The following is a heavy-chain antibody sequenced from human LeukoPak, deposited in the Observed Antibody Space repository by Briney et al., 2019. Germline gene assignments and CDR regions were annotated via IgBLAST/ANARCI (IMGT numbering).Heavy chain of an antibody. CDR1: GFTFNTYA. CDR2: ISGSGTAS. V-gene: IGHV3-23*01. CDR3: ARGRTHLAV. J-gene: IGHJ6*02. Sequence: GGSLRLSCAASGFTFNTYAMTWVRQAPGKGLEWVSSISGSGTASYYADSVKGRFTISRDNSRNTLYLQMNSLRVEDTAVYSCARGRTHLAVWGQGTTVTVSS.